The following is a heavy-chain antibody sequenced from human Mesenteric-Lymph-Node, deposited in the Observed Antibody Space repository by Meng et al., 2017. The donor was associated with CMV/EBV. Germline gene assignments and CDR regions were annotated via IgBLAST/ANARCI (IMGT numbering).Heavy chain of an antibody. CDR3: ARDRDTDWYSPFDY. Sequence: QVHLVHSGAEVKKPGASVRVSCKASGYTFIDYYRNWVRQAPGQGLEWMGRINPKNSGRSYAQNFQGRVTMTRDTSINTAYMEVNRLNSDDTAMYYCARDRDTDWYSPFDYWGPGTLVTVSS. J-gene: IGHJ4*02. V-gene: IGHV1-2*06. D-gene: IGHD3-9*01. CDR1: GYTFIDYY. CDR2: INPKNSGR.